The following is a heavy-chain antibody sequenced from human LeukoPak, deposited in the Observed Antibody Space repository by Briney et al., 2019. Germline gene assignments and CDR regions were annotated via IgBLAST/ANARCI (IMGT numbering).Heavy chain of an antibody. D-gene: IGHD6-19*01. CDR2: ISSDSRDI. Sequence: KAGGSLRLSCAASGFTFSSYAMSWVPQAPGKGLEWLSSISSDSRDIYYADSMKGRFTISRDNAKNSLYLQMNSLRVEDTAVYYCARYLAGSGWHFDYWGQGTLVTVSS. J-gene: IGHJ4*02. CDR3: ARYLAGSGWHFDY. V-gene: IGHV3-21*01. CDR1: GFTFSSYA.